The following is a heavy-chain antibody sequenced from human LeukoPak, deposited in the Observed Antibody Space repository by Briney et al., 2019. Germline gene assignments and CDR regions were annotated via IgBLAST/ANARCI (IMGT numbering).Heavy chain of an antibody. V-gene: IGHV3-53*01. CDR3: ARGGSYLSAFDI. J-gene: IGHJ3*02. Sequence: PGGSLRPSCAASGFTVRSNYMSWVRQAPGKGLEWVSIIYGGGSVFYADSVKGRFTISRDNSKNTLYLQMNSLRGEDTAVYYCARGGSYLSAFDIWGQGTMVTVSS. CDR2: IYGGGSV. D-gene: IGHD1-26*01. CDR1: GFTVRSNY.